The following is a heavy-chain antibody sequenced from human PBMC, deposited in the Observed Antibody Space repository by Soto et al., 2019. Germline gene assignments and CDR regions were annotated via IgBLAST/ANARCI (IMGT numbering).Heavy chain of an antibody. V-gene: IGHV3-30*18. D-gene: IGHD6-19*01. CDR3: AKVRLSSGWYEYFQY. Sequence: GGSLRLSCAASGFTFSSYGMHWIRQATGKELEWVAVISYDGSNKLYADSVKGRFTISRDNSKNPLYLQMNSLRAEDTAVYYCAKVRLSSGWYEYFQYWGQGTLVTVAS. CDR1: GFTFSSYG. J-gene: IGHJ1*01. CDR2: ISYDGSNK.